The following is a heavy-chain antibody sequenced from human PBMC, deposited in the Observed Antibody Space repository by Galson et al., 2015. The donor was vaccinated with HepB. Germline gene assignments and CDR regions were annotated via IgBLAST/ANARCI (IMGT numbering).Heavy chain of an antibody. CDR1: GFTFSSYA. V-gene: IGHV3-23*01. CDR3: AKDVYGSSWYGAFVI. J-gene: IGHJ3*02. D-gene: IGHD6-13*01. CDR2: ITGNGGNT. Sequence: SLRLSCAASGFTFSSYAMSWVRQDPGKGLEWISAITGNGGNTYYADSVKGLFTISRDNSKNTLSLQMNRLRAEDTAVYYCAKDVYGSSWYGAFVIWGQGTMVTVSS.